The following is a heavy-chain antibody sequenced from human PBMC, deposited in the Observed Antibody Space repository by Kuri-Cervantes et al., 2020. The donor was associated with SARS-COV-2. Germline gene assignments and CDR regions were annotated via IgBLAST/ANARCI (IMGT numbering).Heavy chain of an antibody. Sequence: ETLSLTCTASGFTFGDYAMSWVRQTPGKGLEWVGRFKSKAAGGTSVYAAPVQGRFTISRDDSRNTLYLQMNSLKTEDTGVYYCATDTTSGWYRRDFDFWGLGTLVTVSS. J-gene: IGHJ4*02. D-gene: IGHD6-19*01. CDR1: GFTFGDYA. CDR3: ATDTTSGWYRRDFDF. CDR2: FKSKAAGGTS. V-gene: IGHV3-15*01.